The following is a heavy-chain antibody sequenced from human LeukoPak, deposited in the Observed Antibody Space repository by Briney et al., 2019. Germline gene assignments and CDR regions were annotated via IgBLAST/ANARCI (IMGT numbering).Heavy chain of an antibody. Sequence: GGSLRLSCAAPGFTFSTYWMHWVRQAPGKGLVWVSHINSDGSRTTYADSVKGRFTISRDNAKNTLYLQMNSLSAEDTAVYYCARDILGATNFFDPWGQGTLVTVSS. CDR1: GFTFSTYW. J-gene: IGHJ5*02. V-gene: IGHV3-74*01. D-gene: IGHD1-26*01. CDR3: ARDILGATNFFDP. CDR2: INSDGSRT.